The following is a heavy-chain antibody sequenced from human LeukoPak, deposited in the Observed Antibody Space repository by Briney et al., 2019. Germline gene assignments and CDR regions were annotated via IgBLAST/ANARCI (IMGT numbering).Heavy chain of an antibody. Sequence: PGRSLRLSCAASGFTFDDYAMHWVRHAPGKGLEWVSGISWNSGSIGYADSVKGRFTISRDNAKNSLYLQMNSLRAEDTALYYCAKGDGYNDPPEQWGQGTLVTVSS. CDR3: AKGDGYNDPPEQ. CDR1: GFTFDDYA. V-gene: IGHV3-9*01. J-gene: IGHJ4*02. CDR2: ISWNSGSI. D-gene: IGHD5-24*01.